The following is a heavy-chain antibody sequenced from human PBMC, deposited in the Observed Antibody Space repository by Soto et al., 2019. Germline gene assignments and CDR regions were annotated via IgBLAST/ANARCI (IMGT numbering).Heavy chain of an antibody. CDR3: ARGTGTTAYDV. V-gene: IGHV1-18*01. CDR2: ISTYRGDT. J-gene: IGHJ3*01. D-gene: IGHD1-1*01. Sequence: GASVKVSCKASGYILSNYGFSWVRQAPGQGLEWMGWISTYRGDTGYAQKFQGRVTLTADTSTSTAYMEVRSLRSDDTAMYYCARGTGTTAYDVWGQGTLVTVSS. CDR1: GYILSNYG.